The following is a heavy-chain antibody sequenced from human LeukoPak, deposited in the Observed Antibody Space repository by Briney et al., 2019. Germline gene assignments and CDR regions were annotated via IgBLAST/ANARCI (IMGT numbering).Heavy chain of an antibody. CDR1: GYTFTSYD. Sequence: ASVKVSCKASGYTFTSYDINWVRQATGQGLEWMGWMNPNSDNTGYAQKLQGRVTMTTDTSTSTAYMELRSLRSDDTAVYYCARDVGIIKGYYFDYWGQGTLVTVSS. J-gene: IGHJ4*02. CDR3: ARDVGIIKGYYFDY. CDR2: MNPNSDNT. V-gene: IGHV1-8*01. D-gene: IGHD7-27*01.